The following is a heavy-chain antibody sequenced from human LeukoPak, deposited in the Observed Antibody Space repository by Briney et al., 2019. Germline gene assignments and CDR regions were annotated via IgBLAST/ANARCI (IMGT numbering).Heavy chain of an antibody. CDR1: GFTFSTFG. D-gene: IGHD5-18*01. CDR2: IRSDGSNE. CDR3: AKDTWIQLWMQILDY. V-gene: IGHV3-30*02. J-gene: IGHJ4*02. Sequence: GGSLRLSCAASGFTFSTFGMHWVRQAPGKGLEWVAFIRSDGSNEYYADSVKGRFTISRDNSTNTLYLQMNSLRAEDTAVYYCAKDTWIQLWMQILDYWGQGTLVTVSS.